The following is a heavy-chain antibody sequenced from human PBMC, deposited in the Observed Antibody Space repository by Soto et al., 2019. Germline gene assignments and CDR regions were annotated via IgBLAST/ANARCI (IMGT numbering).Heavy chain of an antibody. CDR3: ARDRLLGRPVLLYFVWSAHYFDY. CDR2: IYSGGST. Sequence: EVQLVETGGGLIQPGGSLRLSCAASGFTVSSNYMSWVRQAPGKGLEWVSVIYSGGSTYYADSVKGRFTISRDNSKNTLYLQINSLRAEDTAVYYFARDRLLGRPVLLYFVWSAHYFDYGGQGTLVTVSS. D-gene: IGHD3-9*01. CDR1: GFTVSSNY. V-gene: IGHV3-53*02. J-gene: IGHJ4*02.